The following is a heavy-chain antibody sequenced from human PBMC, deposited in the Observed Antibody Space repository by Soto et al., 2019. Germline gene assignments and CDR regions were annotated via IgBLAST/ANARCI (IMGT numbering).Heavy chain of an antibody. D-gene: IGHD2-2*01. CDR1: GDSISSGDYY. J-gene: IGHJ4*02. CDR3: DRGGECSRASCYRGFDS. Sequence: QVQLQESGPGLVKPSQTLSLTCTVSGDSISSGDYYWIWIRQSPGKGREWIGYIYYSGTTYSNPSLRSQLSLSVDKSKNPAALKVRSVTTADTAVYFCDRGGECSRASCYRGFDSCGQGTLVTVSS. V-gene: IGHV4-30-4*01. CDR2: IYYSGTT.